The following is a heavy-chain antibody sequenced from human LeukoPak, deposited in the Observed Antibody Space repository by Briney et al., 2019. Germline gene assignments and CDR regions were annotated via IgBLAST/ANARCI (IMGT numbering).Heavy chain of an antibody. J-gene: IGHJ4*02. V-gene: IGHV4-34*01. CDR3: ARERSFGITGTGFDY. CDR2: INHSGST. CDR1: GGSFSGYY. Sequence: PSETLSLTCAVYGGSFSGYYWSWIRQPPGKGLEWIGEINHSGSTNYNPSLKSRVTISVDTSKNQFSLKLSSVTAADTAVYYCARERSFGITGTGFDYWGQGTLVTVSS. D-gene: IGHD1-20*01.